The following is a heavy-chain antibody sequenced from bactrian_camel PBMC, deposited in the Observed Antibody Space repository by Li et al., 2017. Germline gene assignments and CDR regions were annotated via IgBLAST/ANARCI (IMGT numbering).Heavy chain of an antibody. CDR3: AARTDNNGCLLLSSMENNYH. Sequence: HVQLVESGGGSVEPGDSRRLACVESGYTNVAYCMAWLRRAPGKAVEGVAAIDSDGRTRSADSVKGRFTISMSRDNDKITLYLQMNSLKPEDTAMYYCAARTDNNGCLLLSSMENNYHWGQGTQVTVS. V-gene: IGHV3S26*01. CDR2: IDSDGRT. D-gene: IGHD3*01. J-gene: IGHJ4*01. CDR1: GYTNVAYC.